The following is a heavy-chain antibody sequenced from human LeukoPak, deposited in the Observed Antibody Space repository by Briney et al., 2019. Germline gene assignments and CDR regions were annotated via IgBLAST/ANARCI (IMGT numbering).Heavy chain of an antibody. Sequence: PGGSLRLSCAASGFTFSSYGMSWVRQAPGKGLEWVSAISGSGGSTYYADSVKGRFTISRDNSKNTLYLQMNSLRAEDTAVYYCAKDRAGVRDILTGPDYWGQGTLVTVSS. V-gene: IGHV3-23*01. CDR2: ISGSGGST. D-gene: IGHD3-9*01. CDR3: AKDRAGVRDILTGPDY. CDR1: GFTFSSYG. J-gene: IGHJ4*02.